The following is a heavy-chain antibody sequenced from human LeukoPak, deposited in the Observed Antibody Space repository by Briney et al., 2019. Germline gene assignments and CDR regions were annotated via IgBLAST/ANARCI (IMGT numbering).Heavy chain of an antibody. CDR1: GFTFSSYA. J-gene: IGHJ6*02. V-gene: IGHV3-23*01. Sequence: GGSLRLSCAASGFTFSSYAMSWVRQAPGKGLGWVSAISGSGGSTYYADSVKGRFTISRDNSKNTLYLQMNSLRAEDTAVYYCAKEETLGYCSGGSCYSGMDVWGQGTTVTVSS. CDR2: ISGSGGST. D-gene: IGHD2-15*01. CDR3: AKEETLGYCSGGSCYSGMDV.